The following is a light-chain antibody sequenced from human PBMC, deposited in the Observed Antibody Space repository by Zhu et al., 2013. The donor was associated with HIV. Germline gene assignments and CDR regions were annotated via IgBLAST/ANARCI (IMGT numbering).Light chain of an antibody. J-gene: IGKJ3*01. CDR1: QGITID. CDR2: GAS. CDR3: QQYYSPPST. Sequence: DIQMTQSPSTLSASVGDRVTISCRASQGITIDLAWFQQKPGKAPKSLIYGASSLHSGVPSRFSGSGSGTDFTLTISSVQPEDFATYSCQQYYSPPSTFGPGTKVDMK. V-gene: IGKV1-16*01.